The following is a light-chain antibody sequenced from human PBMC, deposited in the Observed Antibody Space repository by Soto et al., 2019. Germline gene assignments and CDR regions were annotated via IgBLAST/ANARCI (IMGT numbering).Light chain of an antibody. CDR1: QNINMW. J-gene: IGKJ1*01. Sequence: DIQMTQSPSTLSASVVDRVTITCRASQNINMWLAWYQQKPGKAPKLLIYDASSLQSGVPSRFGGSGSGTEFTLTISCLHPDDFATYYCQHYSSVWAFGQGTKVDIK. V-gene: IGKV1-5*01. CDR2: DAS. CDR3: QHYSSVWA.